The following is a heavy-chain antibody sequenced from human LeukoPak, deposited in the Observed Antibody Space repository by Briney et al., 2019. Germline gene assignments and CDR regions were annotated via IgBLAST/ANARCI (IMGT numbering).Heavy chain of an antibody. J-gene: IGHJ6*02. Sequence: GGSLSLSCEASGFPFSSYAMTWVRQAPGKGLEWVSSIGSDGKTHYSESVKGRFVISRDNFGGMVFLQLNSLRVEDTALYYCARDLHYCVAMDVWGRGTMVSVSS. CDR2: IGSDGKT. V-gene: IGHV3-23*01. D-gene: IGHD3-10*02. CDR1: GFPFSSYA. CDR3: ARDLHYCVAMDV.